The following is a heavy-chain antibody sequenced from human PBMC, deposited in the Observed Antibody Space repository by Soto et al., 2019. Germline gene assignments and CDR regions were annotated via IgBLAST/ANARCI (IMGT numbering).Heavy chain of an antibody. CDR1: GYTFSSYG. CDR3: ARGPNYDILTGNYDGMDV. Sequence: QVPLVQSGAEVKKPGASVKVSCQASGYTFSSYGISWVRQAPGQGLEWMGWISAYNGNTNYAQKLQGRVTMTTDTSTSTAYMELRSLRSDDTAVYYCARGPNYDILTGNYDGMDVWGQGTTVTVSS. D-gene: IGHD3-9*01. J-gene: IGHJ6*02. V-gene: IGHV1-18*01. CDR2: ISAYNGNT.